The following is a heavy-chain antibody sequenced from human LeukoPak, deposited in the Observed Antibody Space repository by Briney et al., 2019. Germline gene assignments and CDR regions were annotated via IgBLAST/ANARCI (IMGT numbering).Heavy chain of an antibody. CDR2: IRYDGSNK. CDR3: AKGGGYEAQYYYYYLDV. Sequence: PGGSLRLSCAASGFSFNRDYMTWVRQAPGKGLEWVAFIRYDGSNKYYADSVKGRFTVSRDNSKNTLYLQMKSLRAEDTAVYYCAKGGGYEAQYYYYYLDVWGKGTTVTISS. D-gene: IGHD5-12*01. CDR1: GFSFNRDY. J-gene: IGHJ6*03. V-gene: IGHV3-30*02.